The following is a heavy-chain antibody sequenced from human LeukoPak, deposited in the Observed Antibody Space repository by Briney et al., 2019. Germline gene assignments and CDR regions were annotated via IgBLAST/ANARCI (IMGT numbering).Heavy chain of an antibody. D-gene: IGHD3-16*01. J-gene: IGHJ3*02. V-gene: IGHV4-4*07. CDR1: GASISTYY. CDR3: ATDGAVEYHNLVTDAFDI. Sequence: PSETLSLTCTVSGASISTYYGSWIRQPAGMGLEWIGRMYSNGNTHYNPSLKGRVTMSVDTSKNQFSLRLTSVTAADTAMYYCATDGAVEYHNLVTDAFDIWGQGTMVTVSS. CDR2: MYSNGNT.